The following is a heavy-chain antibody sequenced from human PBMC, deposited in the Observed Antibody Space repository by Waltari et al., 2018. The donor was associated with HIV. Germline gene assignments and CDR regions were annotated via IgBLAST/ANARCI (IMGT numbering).Heavy chain of an antibody. D-gene: IGHD1-26*01. J-gene: IGHJ4*02. V-gene: IGHV4-59*01. Sequence: QVQLQESGPGLVKPSETLSLTCSVSGGSITGYYWSWIRQPPGKGLEWIGYIYHSGNTNDNPSLKSRVTISGDTSKNQFSLNLSSVTAADTAVYFCARCPYQYSPYYFDYWGQGALVTVSS. CDR3: ARCPYQYSPYYFDY. CDR1: GGSITGYY. CDR2: IYHSGNT.